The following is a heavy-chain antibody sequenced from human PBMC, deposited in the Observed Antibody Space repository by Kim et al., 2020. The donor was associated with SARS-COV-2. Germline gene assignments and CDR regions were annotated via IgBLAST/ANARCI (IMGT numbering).Heavy chain of an antibody. J-gene: IGHJ5*01. V-gene: IGHV3-23*01. Sequence: GGSLRLSCAASGFTFSSCAMSWVRQAPGKGLEWVSAISGSGGSTYYADFVKGRITFTRDNSKNTLYLIMSSLRAEDTAVYWCAQALYYDVWSGYYFDYWG. CDR1: GFTFSSCA. CDR2: ISGSGGST. CDR3: AQALYYDVWSGYYFDY. D-gene: IGHD3-3*01.